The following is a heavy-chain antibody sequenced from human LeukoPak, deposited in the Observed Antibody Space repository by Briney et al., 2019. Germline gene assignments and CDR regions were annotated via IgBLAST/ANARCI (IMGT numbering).Heavy chain of an antibody. CDR1: GFTFSSYW. D-gene: IGHD2-15*01. V-gene: IGHV3-74*01. CDR3: ATCSGGRCYSKGFDY. CDR2: ISSAGSET. J-gene: IGHJ4*02. Sequence: SGGPLRLSCAASGFTFSSYWMHCVRQAPGKGLVWVSCISSAGSETRYADSVKGRFTISRDNAKNTLYLQMNSLTAEDTAVYYCATCSGGRCYSKGFDYWGRGTLVTVSS.